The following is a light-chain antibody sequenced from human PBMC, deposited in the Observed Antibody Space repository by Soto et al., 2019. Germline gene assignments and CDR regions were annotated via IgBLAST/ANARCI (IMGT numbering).Light chain of an antibody. V-gene: IGKV1-27*01. CDR1: QHINNY. CDR3: EEYNNGPPAT. Sequence: DIQMAQSPSSLSASVGDRVTITCRASQHINNYLAWYQQRPGKAPKLLIYAASTLQSGVPTRFSGGGSGTDFTLTISSLQPEDVATYYCEEYNNGPPATFGPGTKV. J-gene: IGKJ3*01. CDR2: AAS.